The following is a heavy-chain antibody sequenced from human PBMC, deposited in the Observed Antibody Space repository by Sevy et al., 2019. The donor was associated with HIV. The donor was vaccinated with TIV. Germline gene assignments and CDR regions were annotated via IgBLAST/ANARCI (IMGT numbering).Heavy chain of an antibody. J-gene: IGHJ4*02. CDR1: GLSVTNNG. D-gene: IGHD6-13*01. V-gene: IGHV3-30*18. CDR3: AKWSHRYSSSWYGFDY. CDR2: ISYDGINK. Sequence: GGSLRLSCEVSGLSVTNNGMHWVRQAPGKGLEWVAVISYDGINKYYGDSVKGRFIISRDRSKNTLYLQMNSLRAEDTAVYYCAKWSHRYSSSWYGFDYWGQGALVTVSS.